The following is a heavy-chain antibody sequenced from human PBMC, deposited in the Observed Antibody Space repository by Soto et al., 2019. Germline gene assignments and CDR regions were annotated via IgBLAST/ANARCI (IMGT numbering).Heavy chain of an antibody. D-gene: IGHD5-12*01. CDR3: ARLGYVSGYDYQPRDYYYYYMDV. J-gene: IGHJ6*03. V-gene: IGHV4-59*08. Sequence: SETLSLTCTVSGGSISSYYWSWIRQPPGKGLEWIGYIYYSGSTNYNPSLKSRVTISVDTSKNQFSLKLSSVTAADTAVYYCARLGYVSGYDYQPRDYYYYYMDVWGKGTTVTVSS. CDR1: GGSISSYY. CDR2: IYYSGST.